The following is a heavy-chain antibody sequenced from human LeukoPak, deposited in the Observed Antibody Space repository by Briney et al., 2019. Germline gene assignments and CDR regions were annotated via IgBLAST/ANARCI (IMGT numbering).Heavy chain of an antibody. D-gene: IGHD3-22*01. CDR1: GYTFTSYG. CDR2: IIPIFGTA. Sequence: GASVKVSCKASGYTFTSYGISWVRQAPGQGLEWMGGIIPIFGTANYAQKFQGRVTITTDESTSTAYMELSSLRSEDAAVYYCARASVPYYYDSSGYPRKNNFDYWGQGTLVTVSS. CDR3: ARASVPYYYDSSGYPRKNNFDY. V-gene: IGHV1-69*05. J-gene: IGHJ4*02.